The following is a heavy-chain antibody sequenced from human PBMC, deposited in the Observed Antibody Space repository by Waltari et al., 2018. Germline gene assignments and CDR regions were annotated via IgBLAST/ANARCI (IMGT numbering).Heavy chain of an antibody. Sequence: QVQLVQSGVELRMPGSSLRVSCKASGGPFGGYLHSGVRQPLGPALEWMGGIIPIFGTANYAQKFQGRVTITTDESTSTAYMELSSLRSEDTAVDYCARDLTRLYYYDSSGYYQGEAFDIWGQGTMVTVSS. CDR1: GGPFGGYL. V-gene: IGHV1-69*05. CDR2: IIPIFGTA. D-gene: IGHD3-22*01. J-gene: IGHJ3*02. CDR3: ARDLTRLYYYDSSGYYQGEAFDI.